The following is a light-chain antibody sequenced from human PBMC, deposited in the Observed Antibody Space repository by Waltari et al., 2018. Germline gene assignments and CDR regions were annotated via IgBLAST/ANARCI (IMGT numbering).Light chain of an antibody. V-gene: IGLV1-47*01. Sequence: QSVLTQPPSASATPGQRVIISCSGSIPNLGRNYLYWYQQLPGTAPKPLIYRNNQRPSGVPDRFSGSKSGTSASLAISGLRSEDEGVYYCASWDESHYVFGSGTRVTVV. CDR2: RNN. CDR1: IPNLGRNY. J-gene: IGLJ1*01. CDR3: ASWDESHYV.